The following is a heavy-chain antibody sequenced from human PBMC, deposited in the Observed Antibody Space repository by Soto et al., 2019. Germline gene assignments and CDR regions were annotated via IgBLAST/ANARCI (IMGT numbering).Heavy chain of an antibody. Sequence: EVQLVESGGGLIQPGGSLRLSCAASGFSVSSNYMSWVRQAPGKGLGWVSVMYSGGRTYYADSVKGRFTISRDNSKNTLYLQMNSMRAEDTAVYYCARDRVPQDDDFWSGYPCGLDVWGQGTTVTVSS. CDR3: ARDRVPQDDDFWSGYPCGLDV. CDR1: GFSVSSNY. V-gene: IGHV3-53*01. D-gene: IGHD3-3*01. CDR2: MYSGGRT. J-gene: IGHJ6*02.